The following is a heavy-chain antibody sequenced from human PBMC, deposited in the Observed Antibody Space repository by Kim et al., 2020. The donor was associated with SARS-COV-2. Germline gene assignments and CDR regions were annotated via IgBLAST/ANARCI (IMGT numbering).Heavy chain of an antibody. J-gene: IGHJ4*02. CDR3: VRGSGWLGDY. D-gene: IGHD6-19*01. CDR2: IKQDGSEK. CDR1: GFTFSGHW. Sequence: GGSLRLSCAASGFTFSGHWMNWVRQAPGKGLEWVAIIKQDGSEKYYLDSVKGRFTVSRDNAKDLLYLQMNGLRAEDTAVYYCVRGSGWLGDYWGQGTLVTVSP. V-gene: IGHV3-7*03.